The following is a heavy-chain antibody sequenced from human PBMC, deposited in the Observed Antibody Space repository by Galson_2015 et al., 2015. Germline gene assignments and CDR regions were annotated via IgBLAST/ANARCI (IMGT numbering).Heavy chain of an antibody. CDR1: GFTFSSYW. D-gene: IGHD6-19*01. J-gene: IGHJ4*02. V-gene: IGHV3-74*01. CDR2: IYSDGSST. Sequence: SLRLSCAASGFTFSSYWMHWVRQAPGKGLVWVSRIYSDGSSTSYVDSVKGRVTISRDNAKNTLYLQKNSLRVEDTAVYSCGRGRFTAGEIDYWGQGAMVIVSS. CDR3: GRGRFTAGEIDY.